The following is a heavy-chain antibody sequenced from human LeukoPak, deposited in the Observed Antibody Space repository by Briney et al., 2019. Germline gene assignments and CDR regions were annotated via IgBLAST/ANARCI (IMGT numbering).Heavy chain of an antibody. CDR1: GFTVSSNY. CDR3: AESSVFTATSPPGY. D-gene: IGHD2-21*02. Sequence: GGSLRLSCAASGFTVSSNYMSWVRQAPGKGLEWVSAISGSGSNTYYAGSVKGRFTISRDNSKNTLYLQMNSLRAEDTAVYYCAESSVFTATSPPGYWGQGTLVTVSS. V-gene: IGHV3-23*01. J-gene: IGHJ4*02. CDR2: ISGSGSNT.